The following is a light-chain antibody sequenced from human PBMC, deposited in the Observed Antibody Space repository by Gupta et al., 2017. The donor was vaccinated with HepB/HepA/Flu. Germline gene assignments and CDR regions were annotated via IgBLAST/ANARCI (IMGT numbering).Light chain of an antibody. V-gene: IGLV2-14*01. CDR2: DVT. CDR1: SSDVGGHDY. J-gene: IGLJ3*02. Sequence: QSALTPPASVSGSPGQPITISCTGTSSDVGGHDYVSWYQQHPGKAPRLIIYDVTNRPSGVSSRFSGSKSGNTASLTISGLQAEDEADYYCTSYTSYKSWVFGGGTKVTVL. CDR3: TSYTSYKSWV.